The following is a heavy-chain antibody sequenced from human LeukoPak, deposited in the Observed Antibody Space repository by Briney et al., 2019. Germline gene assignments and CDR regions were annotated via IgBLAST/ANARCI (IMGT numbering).Heavy chain of an antibody. Sequence: ASVKVSCKASGYTFTDYYIHWVRQAPGQGLEWLGWINLNSGGTHYAQKFQGRVTMTRDTSITTAYMELSRLRSDDTAVYYCARGVGGSSNWFDPWGPGTLVTVSS. D-gene: IGHD1-26*01. V-gene: IGHV1-2*02. CDR2: INLNSGGT. CDR1: GYTFTDYY. J-gene: IGHJ5*02. CDR3: ARGVGGSSNWFDP.